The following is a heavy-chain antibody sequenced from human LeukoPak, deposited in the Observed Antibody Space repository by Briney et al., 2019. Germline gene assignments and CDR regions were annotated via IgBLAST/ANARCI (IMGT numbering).Heavy chain of an antibody. CDR3: ASEPIYYDILTGCYIVGGRIDY. CDR1: GYTFTGYY. J-gene: IGHJ4*02. CDR2: INPNSGGT. V-gene: IGHV1-2*02. Sequence: ASVKVSCKASGYTFTGYYMHWVRQAPGQGLEWMGWINPNSGGTNYAQKFQGRVTMTRDTSISTAYMELSRLRSDDTAVYYCASEPIYYDILTGCYIVGGRIDYWGQGTLVTVSP. D-gene: IGHD3-9*01.